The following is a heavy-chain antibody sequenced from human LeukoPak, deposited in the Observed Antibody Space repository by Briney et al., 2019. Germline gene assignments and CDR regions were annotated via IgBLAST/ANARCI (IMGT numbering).Heavy chain of an antibody. Sequence: ASVKVSCKASGYTFTGYYMHWVRQAPGQGLERRGWINPNSGGTNYAQKFQGRVTMTRDTSISTAYMELSRLRSDDTAVYCCARVWGLSGVYWGQGTMVTVSS. CDR2: INPNSGGT. D-gene: IGHD3-10*01. J-gene: IGHJ3*01. V-gene: IGHV1-2*02. CDR1: GYTFTGYY. CDR3: ARVWGLSGVY.